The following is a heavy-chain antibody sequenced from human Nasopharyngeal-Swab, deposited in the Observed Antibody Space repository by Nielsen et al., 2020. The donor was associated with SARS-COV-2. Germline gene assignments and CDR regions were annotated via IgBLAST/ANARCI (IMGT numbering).Heavy chain of an antibody. D-gene: IGHD3-3*01. CDR2: IYTSGST. Sequence: SETLSLTCTVSGGSISSYYWSWIRQPAGKGLEWIGRIYTSGSTNCNPSLKSRVTMSVDTSKNQFSLKLSSVTAADTAVYYCARGSRFTIFGVVPDYYYGMDVWGQGTTVTVSS. J-gene: IGHJ6*02. CDR3: ARGSRFTIFGVVPDYYYGMDV. V-gene: IGHV4-4*07. CDR1: GGSISSYY.